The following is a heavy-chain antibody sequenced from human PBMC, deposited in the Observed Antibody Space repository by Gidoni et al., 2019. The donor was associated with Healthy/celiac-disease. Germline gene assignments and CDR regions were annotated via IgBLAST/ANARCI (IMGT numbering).Heavy chain of an antibody. J-gene: IGHJ4*02. D-gene: IGHD1-26*01. CDR1: GGSFSGYY. CDR3: ARRYSGSYYVYY. V-gene: IGHV4-34*01. Sequence: QVQLQQWGAGLLKPSETLSLPCAVYGGSFSGYYWSWIRQPPGKGLEWIGEINHSGSTNYNPSLKSRVTISVDTSKNQFSLKLSSVTAADTAVYYCARRYSGSYYVYYWGQGTLVTVSS. CDR2: INHSGST.